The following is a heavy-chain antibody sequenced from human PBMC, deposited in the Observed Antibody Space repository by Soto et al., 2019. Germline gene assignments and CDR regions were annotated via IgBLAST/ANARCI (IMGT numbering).Heavy chain of an antibody. Sequence: SETLSLTCTVSGCSINNYYWSWFRHPPGKGLGWIGYIYYSGSTSYNPSLKSRVTISVDTSMNQFSLKLSSVTAEDTAVYYCARVGGGYYTYFDYWGQGTLVTVSS. CDR3: ARVGGGYYTYFDY. CDR2: IYYSGST. D-gene: IGHD3-3*01. J-gene: IGHJ4*02. V-gene: IGHV4-59*01. CDR1: GCSINNYY.